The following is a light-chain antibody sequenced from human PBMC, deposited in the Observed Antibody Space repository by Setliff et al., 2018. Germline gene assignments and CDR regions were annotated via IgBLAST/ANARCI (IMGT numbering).Light chain of an antibody. J-gene: IGLJ2*01. Sequence: QSVLAQPPSASGSPGQSVTISCTGTSNDVSGYNYVSWYQQHPGKAPQLMIYDVSKRPSGVPDRFSGSKSGTTASLVISGLQSEDEADYYCATWDGGLNGAVFGGGTKVTVL. CDR3: ATWDGGLNGAV. CDR2: DVS. CDR1: SNDVSGYNY. V-gene: IGLV2-8*01.